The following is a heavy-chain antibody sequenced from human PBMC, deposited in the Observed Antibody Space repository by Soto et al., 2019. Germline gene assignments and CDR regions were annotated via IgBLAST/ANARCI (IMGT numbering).Heavy chain of an antibody. CDR3: AREVSSSWLTVDY. V-gene: IGHV3-48*02. CDR1: GFTFISYS. D-gene: IGHD6-13*01. Sequence: EVQLVESGGGLVQPGGSLSLSCAASGFTFISYSMNCVRQAPGKGLEWVSYLSSSSSTIYYADSVKGRFTISRDNAKNSLYLQMNILRDEDTAVYYCAREVSSSWLTVDYWCQGTLVTVSS. J-gene: IGHJ4*02. CDR2: LSSSSSTI.